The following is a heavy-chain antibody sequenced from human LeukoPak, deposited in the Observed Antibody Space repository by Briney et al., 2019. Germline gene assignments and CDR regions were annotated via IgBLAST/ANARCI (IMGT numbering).Heavy chain of an antibody. V-gene: IGHV4-39*07. D-gene: IGHD5-18*01. J-gene: IGHJ3*02. Sequence: SETLSLTCTVSGGSISSSSHYWGWIRQPPGKGLEWIGSMYYRGSTYHNPSLKSRVTISVDTSKNQFSLKLSSVTAADTAVFYCARGGYRYGLVGAFDIWGQGTMVTVSS. CDR3: ARGGYRYGLVGAFDI. CDR2: MYYRGST. CDR1: GGSISSSSHY.